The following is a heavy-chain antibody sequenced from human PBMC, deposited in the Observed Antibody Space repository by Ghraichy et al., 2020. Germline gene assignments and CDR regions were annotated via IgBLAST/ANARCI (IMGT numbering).Heavy chain of an antibody. Sequence: GGSLRLSCEDFGLTFSGDWMTWVRQAPGKGLEWVANIKRDGSEKYYVDSVKGRFTISRDNAKNLMYLQMNNLRVEDTAVYYCAKDPASSGQYSLSYLYMDVWGKGTTATVTS. J-gene: IGHJ6*03. CDR3: AKDPASSGQYSLSYLYMDV. D-gene: IGHD6-19*01. CDR1: GLTFSGDW. CDR2: IKRDGSEK. V-gene: IGHV3-7*03.